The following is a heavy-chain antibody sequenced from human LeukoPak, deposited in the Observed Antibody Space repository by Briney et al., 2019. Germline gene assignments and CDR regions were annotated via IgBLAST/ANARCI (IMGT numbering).Heavy chain of an antibody. CDR3: ATYDSWSGYNIAY. D-gene: IGHD3-3*01. V-gene: IGHV3-7*03. J-gene: IGHJ4*02. CDR1: GFTLSSRW. Sequence: GGSLRLSCVVSGFTLSSRWMMWVRQAPGEGLEWMTNINRDGSEKNYVDSVKGRFTITRDNAENSLYLQKNSLKVEDSAIYYCATYDSWSGYNIAYWGQGTLVTVSS. CDR2: INRDGSEK.